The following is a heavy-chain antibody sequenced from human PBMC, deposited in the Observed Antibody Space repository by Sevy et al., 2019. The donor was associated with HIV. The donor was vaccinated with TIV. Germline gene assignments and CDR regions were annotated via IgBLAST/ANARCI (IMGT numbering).Heavy chain of an antibody. V-gene: IGHV3-11*06. CDR3: ARSRSNYADYYFTT. CDR2: ISGRSSYT. Sequence: GGSLRLSCAASEFTFSNYYMTWIRQAPGKGLEWISYISGRSSYTNYADSVRGRFTISRDNTKNLLYLQMNSLRVEDTAVYYCARSRSNYADYYFTTGATEPWSPSPQ. D-gene: IGHD4-17*01. CDR1: EFTFSNYY. J-gene: IGHJ4*01.